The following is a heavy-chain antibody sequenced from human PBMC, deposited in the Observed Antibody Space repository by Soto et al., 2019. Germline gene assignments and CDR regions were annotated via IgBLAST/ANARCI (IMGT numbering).Heavy chain of an antibody. J-gene: IGHJ6*03. CDR2: IWYDGSNK. Sequence: PGGSLRLSCAASGFTFSSYGMHWVRQAPGKGLEWVAVIWYDGSNKYYADSVKGRFTISRDNSKNTLYLQMNSLRAEDTAVYYCARRFSNYYYYSYMDVWGKGTTVTVPS. D-gene: IGHD4-4*01. V-gene: IGHV3-33*01. CDR3: ARRFSNYYYYSYMDV. CDR1: GFTFSSYG.